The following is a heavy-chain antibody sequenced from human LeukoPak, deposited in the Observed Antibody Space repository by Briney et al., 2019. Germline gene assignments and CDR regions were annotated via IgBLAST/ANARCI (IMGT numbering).Heavy chain of an antibody. V-gene: IGHV3-7*01. CDR1: GFTFSSYW. D-gene: IGHD3-3*01. CDR3: ARLRYDFWSGYPLGMDV. Sequence: GGPLRLSCAASGFTFSSYWMSWVRQAPGKGLEWVANIKQDGSEKFYVDSVKGRFTISRDNAKNSLYLQMNSLRAEDTAGYYCARLRYDFWSGYPLGMDVWGQGTTVTVSS. J-gene: IGHJ6*02. CDR2: IKQDGSEK.